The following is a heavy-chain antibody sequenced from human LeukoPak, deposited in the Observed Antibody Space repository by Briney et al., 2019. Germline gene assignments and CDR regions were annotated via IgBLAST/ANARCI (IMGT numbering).Heavy chain of an antibody. Sequence: GGSLRLSCAASGFTFSSYWMSWVRQAPGKGLEWVANIKQGGSEKYYVDSVKGRFTISRDNAKNSLYLQMNSLRAEDTAVYYCAREGLAVTNDYWGQGTLVTVSS. CDR3: AREGLAVTNDY. J-gene: IGHJ4*02. D-gene: IGHD4-17*01. CDR2: IKQGGSEK. CDR1: GFTFSSYW. V-gene: IGHV3-7*03.